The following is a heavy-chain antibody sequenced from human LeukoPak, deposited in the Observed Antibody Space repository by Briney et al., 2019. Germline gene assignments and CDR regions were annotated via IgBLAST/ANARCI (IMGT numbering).Heavy chain of an antibody. Sequence: PGGSLRLSCAASGFTFSSYGMRWVRQAPGKGLEWVAVISCDGSDKYFADSVKGRFTISRDNSKNTLYLQMNSLRAEDTAVYYCAKAPRPWVGGATGSRYYFHYWGQGTLVTVSS. CDR3: AKAPRPWVGGATGSRYYFHY. J-gene: IGHJ4*02. CDR2: ISCDGSDK. V-gene: IGHV3-30*18. CDR1: GFTFSSYG. D-gene: IGHD1-26*01.